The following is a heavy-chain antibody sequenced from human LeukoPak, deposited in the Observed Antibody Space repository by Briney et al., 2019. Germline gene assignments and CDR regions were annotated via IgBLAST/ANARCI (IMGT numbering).Heavy chain of an antibody. CDR3: AKVLGFGSWKRYDAFDI. Sequence: ETGGSLRLSCAASGFSFNDYTMHWVRQAPGKGLEWVSGISWNSGSIGYADSVKGRFTISRDNAKNSLYLQMNSLRAEDTALYYCAKVLGFGSWKRYDAFDIWGQGTMVTVSS. D-gene: IGHD6-13*01. CDR1: GFSFNDYT. CDR2: ISWNSGSI. V-gene: IGHV3-9*01. J-gene: IGHJ3*02.